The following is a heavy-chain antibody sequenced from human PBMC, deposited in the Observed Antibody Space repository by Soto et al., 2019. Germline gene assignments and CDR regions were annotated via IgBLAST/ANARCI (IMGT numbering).Heavy chain of an antibody. J-gene: IGHJ4*01. Sequence: EVQLVESGGGLVQPGGSLRLSCAASGFTFSSYSMNWVRQAPGTGLEWVSYISSSSTTIYYADSVKGRFTISRDNAKNSMYLQMTRLRDEDTAVYYCARLRIGDWGHGTLVTFSS. CDR1: GFTFSSYS. CDR3: ARLRIGD. CDR2: ISSSSTTI. V-gene: IGHV3-48*02. D-gene: IGHD3-10*01.